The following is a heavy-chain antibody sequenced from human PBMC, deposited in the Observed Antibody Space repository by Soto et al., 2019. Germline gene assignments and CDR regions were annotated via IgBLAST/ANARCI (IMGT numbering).Heavy chain of an antibody. Sequence: SGPTLVNPTQTLTLTCTFSGFSLSTSGMCVSWIRQPPGKALEWLALIDWDDDKYCSTSLKTRLTISKDTSKNQVVLTMTNMDPVDTATYYCARIHGARYYYYGMDVWGQGTTVTVPS. CDR3: ARIHGARYYYYGMDV. CDR2: IDWDDDK. J-gene: IGHJ6*02. V-gene: IGHV2-70*01. D-gene: IGHD3-16*01. CDR1: GFSLSTSGMC.